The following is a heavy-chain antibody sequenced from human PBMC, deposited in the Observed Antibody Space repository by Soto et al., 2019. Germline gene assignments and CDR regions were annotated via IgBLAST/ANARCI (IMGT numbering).Heavy chain of an antibody. CDR3: ASGHDYGSGSYYSALFDY. V-gene: IGHV1-69*02. D-gene: IGHD3-10*01. J-gene: IGHJ4*02. CDR2: IIPILGIA. Sequence: ASVKVSCKSSGGTFSSYTISWVRQAPGQGLEWMGRIIPILGIANYAQKFQGRVTITADKSTSTAYMELSSLRSEDTAVYYCASGHDYGSGSYYSALFDYWGQGTLVTVSS. CDR1: GGTFSSYT.